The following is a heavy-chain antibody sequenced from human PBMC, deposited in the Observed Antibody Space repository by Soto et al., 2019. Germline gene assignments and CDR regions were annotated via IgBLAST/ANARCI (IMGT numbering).Heavy chain of an antibody. Sequence: EVQLVESGGGLVQPGRSLTLYCAASGFTFDDYAMHWVRQAPGKGLEWVSGISWNSATIGYADSVKGRFTISRDNAKNSLYLQMNSLRPEGTALYYCAKEVLRAFDIWGQGTMVTVSS. CDR2: ISWNSATI. CDR1: GFTFDDYA. V-gene: IGHV3-9*01. CDR3: AKEVLRAFDI. J-gene: IGHJ3*02.